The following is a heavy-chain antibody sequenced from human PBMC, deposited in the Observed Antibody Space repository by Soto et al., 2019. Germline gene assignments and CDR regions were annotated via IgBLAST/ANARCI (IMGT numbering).Heavy chain of an antibody. CDR3: ARVMGSSGGYGMDV. Sequence: GSLRLSCAASGFTVSSNYMSWVRQAPGKGLEWVSVIYSGGSTYYADSVKGRFTISRDNSKNTLYLQMNSLRAEDTAVYYCARVMGSSGGYGMDVWGQGTTVTVSS. CDR1: GFTVSSNY. CDR2: IYSGGST. V-gene: IGHV3-53*01. D-gene: IGHD6-19*01. J-gene: IGHJ6*02.